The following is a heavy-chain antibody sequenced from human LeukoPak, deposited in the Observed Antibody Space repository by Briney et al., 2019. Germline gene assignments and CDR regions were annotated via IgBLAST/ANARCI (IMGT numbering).Heavy chain of an antibody. CDR2: ISYDGSNK. D-gene: IGHD3-10*01. J-gene: IGHJ4*02. CDR1: GFTFSSYG. Sequence: GGSLRISCAASGFTFSSYGMHWVRQAPGKGLEWVAVISYDGSNKYYADSVKGRFTISRDNSKNTLYLQMNSLRAEDTAVYYCAKAPLLWFGELSYYFDYWGQGTLVTVSS. V-gene: IGHV3-30*18. CDR3: AKAPLLWFGELSYYFDY.